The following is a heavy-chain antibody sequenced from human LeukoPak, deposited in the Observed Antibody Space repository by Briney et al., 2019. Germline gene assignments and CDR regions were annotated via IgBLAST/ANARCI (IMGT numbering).Heavy chain of an antibody. V-gene: IGHV1-2*02. CDR3: AREGLNNIVIVPAASYPLDY. J-gene: IGHJ4*02. CDR1: GYTFTGYY. CDR2: INPNSGGT. Sequence: ASVKVSCKASGYTFTGYYMHWLRQAPGQGLEWMGWINPNSGGTNYAQKFQGRVTMTRDTSISTAYMELSRLRSDDTAVYYCAREGLNNIVIVPAASYPLDYWGQGTLVTVSS. D-gene: IGHD2-2*01.